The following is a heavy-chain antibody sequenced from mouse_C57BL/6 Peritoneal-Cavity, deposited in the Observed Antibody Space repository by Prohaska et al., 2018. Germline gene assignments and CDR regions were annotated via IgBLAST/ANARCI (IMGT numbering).Heavy chain of an antibody. CDR3: MRYGNYWYFDV. V-gene: IGHV11-2*01. D-gene: IGHD2-1*01. CDR1: GFTFSGFW. Sequence: EVQLLETGGGLVQPGGSRGLSCEGSGFTFSGFWMSWVRQTPGKTLEWIGDINFDGSSINYAPSIKYRFTIFRDNDKSTLYLQMINVRSEDTATYFCMRYGNYWYFDVWGTGTTVTVSS. CDR2: INFDGSSI. J-gene: IGHJ1*03.